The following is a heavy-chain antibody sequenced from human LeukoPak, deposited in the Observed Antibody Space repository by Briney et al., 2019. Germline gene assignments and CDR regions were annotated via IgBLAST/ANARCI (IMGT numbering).Heavy chain of an antibody. D-gene: IGHD3-10*01. CDR3: ATDSEGRYYFDY. J-gene: IGHJ4*02. CDR1: GGSSSTSNYY. Sequence: PSETLSLTCTVSGGSSSTSNYYWGWVRQPPGRGLEWIGSIYYSGSTYYNPSLKSRVTISVDTSKNQFSLKLSSVTAADTAVYYCATDSEGRYYFDYWGQGTLVTVSS. CDR2: IYYSGST. V-gene: IGHV4-39*07.